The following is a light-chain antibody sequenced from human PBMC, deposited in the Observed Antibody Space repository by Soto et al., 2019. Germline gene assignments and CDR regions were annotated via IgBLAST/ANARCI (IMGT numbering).Light chain of an antibody. CDR1: SSDVGGYDY. Sequence: QSVLTQPGSVCGYPGQAITISCTGSSSDVGGYDYVSWYQQHPGKAPKLMIYEVSNRPSGVSNRFSGSESGNTASLTISGLQAEDEADYYCCSYTGSLTLLFGGGTKVTVL. J-gene: IGLJ2*01. V-gene: IGLV2-14*01. CDR3: CSYTGSLTLL. CDR2: EVS.